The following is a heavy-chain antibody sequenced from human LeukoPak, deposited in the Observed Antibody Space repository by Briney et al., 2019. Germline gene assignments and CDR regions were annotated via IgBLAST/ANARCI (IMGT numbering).Heavy chain of an antibody. J-gene: IGHJ4*02. CDR3: ASIVLARGSSGWYFDY. CDR2: ISSNGGST. CDR1: RFTLSSYA. V-gene: IGHV3-64*01. D-gene: IGHD6-19*01. Sequence: GGSLRLSCTASRFTLSSYAMHWVRQAPGKGLEYVSAISSNGGSTYYANSVKGRFTISRDNSKNTLYLQMGSLRAEDMAVYYCASIVLARGSSGWYFDYWGQGALVTVSS.